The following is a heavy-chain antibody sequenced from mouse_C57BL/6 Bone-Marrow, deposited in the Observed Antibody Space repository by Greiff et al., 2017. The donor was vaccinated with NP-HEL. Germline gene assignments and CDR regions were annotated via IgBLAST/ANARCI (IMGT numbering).Heavy chain of an antibody. V-gene: IGHV1-80*01. D-gene: IGHD1-1*01. CDR2: IYPGDGDT. CDR1: GYAFSSYW. J-gene: IGHJ2*01. CDR3: AREDTTVVASYYFDY. Sequence: QVQLKQSGAELVKPGASVKISCKASGYAFSSYWMNWVKQRPGKGLEWIGQIYPGDGDTNYNGKFKGKATLTADKSSSTAYMQLSSLTSEDSAVYFCAREDTTVVASYYFDYWGQGTTLTVSS.